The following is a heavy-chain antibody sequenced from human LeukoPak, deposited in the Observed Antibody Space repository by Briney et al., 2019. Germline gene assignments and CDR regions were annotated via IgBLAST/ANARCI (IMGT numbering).Heavy chain of an antibody. V-gene: IGHV4-39*01. CDR3: ARQFGPGLWYFDL. J-gene: IGHJ2*01. CDR1: GGSISSGSSDYY. Sequence: PSETLSLTCTVSGGSISSGSSDYYWGWIRQPPGKGRDWSGSISDSGRTYYNPSLKSRVTVSVDTSKNQFSLNLSSVTAADTAVYYCARQFGPGLWYFDLWGRGTLVTVSS. CDR2: ISDSGRT. D-gene: IGHD3-10*01.